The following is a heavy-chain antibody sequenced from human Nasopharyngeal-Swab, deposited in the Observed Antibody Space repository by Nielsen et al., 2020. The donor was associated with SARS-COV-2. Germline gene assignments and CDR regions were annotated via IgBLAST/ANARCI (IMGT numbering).Heavy chain of an antibody. V-gene: IGHV1-69*13. CDR1: GGTFSSYA. D-gene: IGHD6-19*01. CDR3: ARGGGEHSSGWIRNFQH. J-gene: IGHJ1*01. Sequence: SVKVSCKASGGTFSSYAISWLRQAPGQGLEWMGGIIPIFGSAKYAQKFQGGVTITADESTSTAYLELSSLRSEGTAVYYCARGGGEHSSGWIRNFQHWGQGTLVTVSS. CDR2: IIPIFGSA.